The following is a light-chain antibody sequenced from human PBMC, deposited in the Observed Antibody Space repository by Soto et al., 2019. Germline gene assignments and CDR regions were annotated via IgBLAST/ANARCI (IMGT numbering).Light chain of an antibody. J-gene: IGLJ2*01. CDR3: QAWDSSTGVV. V-gene: IGLV3-1*01. CDR2: QDT. Sequence: YELTQPPSVSVSPGQTASIPCSGDKLGDRFACWYQQKPGQSPVMVIYQDTRRPSGIPERFSGSNSGNTATLTISGTQAMDEADYYCQAWDSSTGVVFGGGTKLTVL. CDR1: KLGDRF.